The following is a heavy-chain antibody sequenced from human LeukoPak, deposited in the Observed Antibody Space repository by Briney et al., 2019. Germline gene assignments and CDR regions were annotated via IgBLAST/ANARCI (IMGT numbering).Heavy chain of an antibody. V-gene: IGHV3-48*03. CDR2: ISSSGSTI. CDR3: AAAPLPHSYFDY. CDR1: GFTFSSYE. D-gene: IGHD1-14*01. Sequence: GGSLRLSCAASGFTFSSYEMNWVRQAPGKGLEWVSYISSSGSTIYYADSVKGRFTIHRDNAKNSLYLQMNRLRAEDTAVYYCAAAPLPHSYFDYWGQGTLVTVSS. J-gene: IGHJ4*02.